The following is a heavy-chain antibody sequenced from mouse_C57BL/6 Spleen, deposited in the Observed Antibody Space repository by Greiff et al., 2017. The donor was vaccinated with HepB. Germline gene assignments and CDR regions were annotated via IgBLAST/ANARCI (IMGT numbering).Heavy chain of an antibody. CDR3: ARLPSDYVFAY. Sequence: QVQLKQSGAELVKPGASVKISCKASGYAFSSYWMNWVKQRPGKGLEWIGQIYPGDGDTNYNGKFKGKATLTADKSSSTAYMQLSSLTSEDSAVYFCARLPSDYVFAYWGQGTLVTVSA. J-gene: IGHJ3*01. CDR1: GYAFSSYW. V-gene: IGHV1-80*01. CDR2: IYPGDGDT. D-gene: IGHD2-4*01.